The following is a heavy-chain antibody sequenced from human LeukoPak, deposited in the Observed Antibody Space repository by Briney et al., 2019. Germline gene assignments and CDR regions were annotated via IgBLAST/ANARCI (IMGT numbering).Heavy chain of an antibody. CDR3: VQVRLAGLFDP. CDR1: GASVSAYY. J-gene: IGHJ5*02. Sequence: SETLSLTCTVSGASVSAYYWTWIRQPPGKRLEWLGYIHYSGSTNYNPSLNSRVTMSLDASKNQFSLKLSSVSAADTAVSYCVQVRLAGLFDPWGQGTLVTVSS. CDR2: IHYSGST. D-gene: IGHD3-3*02. V-gene: IGHV4-59*02.